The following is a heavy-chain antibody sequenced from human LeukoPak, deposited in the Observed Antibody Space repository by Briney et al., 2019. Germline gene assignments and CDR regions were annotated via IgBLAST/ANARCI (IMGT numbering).Heavy chain of an antibody. Sequence: SETLSLTCTVSGGSISTSNYYWGWIRQPPGKGLEWIGNIFYSGSTYYSPSLRSRVTISLDTSRNQFSLKLSSVTAADTAVYYCARNYGSGSYYMSYWGQGALVTVSS. CDR1: GGSISTSNYY. D-gene: IGHD3-10*01. J-gene: IGHJ4*02. CDR3: ARNYGSGSYYMSY. V-gene: IGHV4-39*07. CDR2: IFYSGST.